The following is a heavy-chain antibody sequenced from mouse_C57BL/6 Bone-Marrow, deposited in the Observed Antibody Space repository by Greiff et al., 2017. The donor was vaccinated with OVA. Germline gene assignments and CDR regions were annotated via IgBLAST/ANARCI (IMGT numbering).Heavy chain of an antibody. CDR1: GFSLTSYA. V-gene: IGHV2-9-1*01. J-gene: IGHJ4*01. D-gene: IGHD2-5*01. CDR2: IWTGGGT. Sequence: QVQLKQSGPGLVAPSQSLSITCTVSGFSLTSYAISWVRQPPGKGLEWLGVIWTGGGTNYNSALKSRLSISKDNSKSQVFLKMNSLQTDDTARYYCARNLGVHYSNSLYAMDYWGQGTSVTVSS. CDR3: ARNLGVHYSNSLYAMDY.